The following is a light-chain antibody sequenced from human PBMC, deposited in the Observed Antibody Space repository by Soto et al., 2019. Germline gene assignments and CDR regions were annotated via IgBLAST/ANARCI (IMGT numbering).Light chain of an antibody. Sequence: QSPGTLSLSPGERVTLSCRASQSVSSRYLAWYQQKPGQAPRPLIYGASSRATGIPDRFSGSGSGTDFTLTICRLEPEDFAVYYCQQYDSSPPYTFGQGTRLETK. V-gene: IGKV3-20*01. J-gene: IGKJ5*01. CDR3: QQYDSSPPYT. CDR2: GAS. CDR1: QSVSSRY.